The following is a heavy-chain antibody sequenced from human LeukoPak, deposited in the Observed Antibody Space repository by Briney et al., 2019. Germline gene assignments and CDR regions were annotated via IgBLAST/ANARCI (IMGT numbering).Heavy chain of an antibody. CDR2: IKEDGTEK. D-gene: IGHD2-8*01. J-gene: IGHJ6*03. CDR3: ATRYCTIPACRASSYHCMDN. Sequence: PGGSLRLSCAASGFTFSSYWLSWVRQAPGKGLEWVANIKEDGTEKYSVDSVKGRFTVSRDNAKNSLYLQLNSLGAEDTAVYYCATRYCTIPACRASSYHCMDNWGKGTTVTVSS. CDR1: GFTFSSYW. V-gene: IGHV3-7*01.